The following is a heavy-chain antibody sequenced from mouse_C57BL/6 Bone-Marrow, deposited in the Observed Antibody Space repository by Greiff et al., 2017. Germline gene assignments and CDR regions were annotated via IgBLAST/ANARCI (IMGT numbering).Heavy chain of an antibody. CDR3: AIGYYGSRAWFAY. CDR1: GFTFSSYA. CDR2: ISDGGSYT. V-gene: IGHV5-4*03. D-gene: IGHD1-1*01. Sequence: EVKLMESGGGLVKPGGSLKLSCAASGFTFSSYAMSWVRQTPEKRLEWVATISDGGSYTYYPDNVKVRFTISRDHAKNNLYLQMSHLKSEDTAMYYCAIGYYGSRAWFAYWGQGTLVTVSA. J-gene: IGHJ3*01.